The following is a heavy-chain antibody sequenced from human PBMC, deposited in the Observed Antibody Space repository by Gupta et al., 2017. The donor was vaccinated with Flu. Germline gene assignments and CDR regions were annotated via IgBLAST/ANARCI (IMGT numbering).Heavy chain of an antibody. CDR3: ARDDGNYGMDV. Sequence: SWIRQPPGKGLEWIGEINHSGSTNYNPSLKSRVTISVDTSKNQFSLKLSSVTAADTAVYYCARDDGNYGMDVWGQGTTVTVSS. D-gene: IGHD1-1*01. J-gene: IGHJ6*02. V-gene: IGHV4-34*01. CDR2: INHSGST.